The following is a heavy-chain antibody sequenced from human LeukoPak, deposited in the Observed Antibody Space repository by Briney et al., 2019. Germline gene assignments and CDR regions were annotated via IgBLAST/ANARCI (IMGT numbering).Heavy chain of an antibody. CDR2: ISSSSSYI. CDR1: GFTFSSYS. D-gene: IGHD2-8*01. CDR3: AMNLVRIPCDY. V-gene: IGHV3-21*01. J-gene: IGHJ4*02. Sequence: GGSLRLSCAASGFTFSSYSMNWVRQAPGKGLEWVSSISSSSSYIYFADSVKGRFTISRDNAKNSLYLQMNSLRAEDTAVYYCAMNLVRIPCDYWGQGTLVTVSS.